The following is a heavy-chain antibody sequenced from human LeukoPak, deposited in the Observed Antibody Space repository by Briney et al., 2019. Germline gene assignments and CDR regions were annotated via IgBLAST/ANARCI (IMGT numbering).Heavy chain of an antibody. CDR2: IIPIFGIA. CDR3: ARDPNYYYDSSGYYKNWFDP. CDR1: GGTFSSYA. D-gene: IGHD3-22*01. V-gene: IGHV1-69*04. J-gene: IGHJ5*02. Sequence: SVKVSCKASGGTFSSYAISWVRQAPGQGLEWMGRIIPIFGIANYAQKFQGRVTITADKSTSTAYMELSSLRSEDTAVYYCARDPNYYYDSSGYYKNWFDPWGQGTLATVSS.